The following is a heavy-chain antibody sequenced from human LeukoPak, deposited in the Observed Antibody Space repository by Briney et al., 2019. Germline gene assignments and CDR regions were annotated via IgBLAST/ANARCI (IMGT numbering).Heavy chain of an antibody. V-gene: IGHV3-23*01. Sequence: GGSLRPSCEASGFTFGSHAMYWVRQAPGKGLEWVAGIFGSGGSPHYADSVKGRFIISRDNPRNTVYLQINSLRDEDTAVYYCGKTTVGYGSGQKPAWPVDYWGQGTLVTVSS. D-gene: IGHD6-19*01. J-gene: IGHJ4*02. CDR1: GFTFGSHA. CDR3: GKTTVGYGSGQKPAWPVDY. CDR2: IFGSGGSP.